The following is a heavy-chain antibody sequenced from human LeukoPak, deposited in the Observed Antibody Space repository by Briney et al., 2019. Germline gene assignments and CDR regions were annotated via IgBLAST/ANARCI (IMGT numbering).Heavy chain of an antibody. CDR2: INSDGSDA. V-gene: IGHV3-74*01. J-gene: IGHJ4*02. CDR1: GFTFSTYW. Sequence: PGGSLRLSCAASGFTFSTYWMHWVRQAPGKGLVWVSRINSDGSDASYADSVKGRFTISRDNAKNTLYLQMNNLRAEDTAVYYCAREFYLHSDNYDSGNWGQGTLVTVSS. D-gene: IGHD3-16*01. CDR3: AREFYLHSDNYDSGN.